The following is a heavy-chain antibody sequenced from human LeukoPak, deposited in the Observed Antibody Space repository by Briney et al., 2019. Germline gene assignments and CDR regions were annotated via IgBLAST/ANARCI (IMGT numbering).Heavy chain of an antibody. V-gene: IGHV3-23*01. Sequence: PGGSLRLSCAASGFTSSSYAMSWVRQAPGKGLEWVSAISGSGGSTYYADSVKGRFTISRDNSKSTLYLQMNSLRAEDTAVYYCAKYVLLYDPGFDYWGQGTLVTVSS. D-gene: IGHD3-16*01. CDR3: AKYVLLYDPGFDY. CDR2: ISGSGGST. J-gene: IGHJ4*02. CDR1: GFTSSSYA.